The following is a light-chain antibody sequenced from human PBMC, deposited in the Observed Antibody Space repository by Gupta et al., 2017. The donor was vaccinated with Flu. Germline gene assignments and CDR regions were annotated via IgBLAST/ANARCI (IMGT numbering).Light chain of an antibody. V-gene: IGLV6-57*03. CDR1: SGPIASTF. Sequence: NFMLTQPHSVSESPGKTVTISCTRSSGPIASTFVQWYQQRPGSAPTTVIYEDNERPSGVPDRFPGSIDASSNSASLTISGLKTEDEADYYCQSYDTNNQGVFGGGTKLTVL. CDR2: EDN. CDR3: QSYDTNNQGV. J-gene: IGLJ3*02.